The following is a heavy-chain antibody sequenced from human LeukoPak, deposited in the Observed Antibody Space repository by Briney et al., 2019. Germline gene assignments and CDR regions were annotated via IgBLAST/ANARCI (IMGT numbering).Heavy chain of an antibody. CDR1: GYTFTSYG. V-gene: IGHV1-18*01. Sequence: GASVKVSCKASGYTFTSYGISWVRQAPGQGLEWMGWISAYNGNTNYAQKLQGRVTMTTDTSTSTAYMELSSLRSEDTAVYYCARNVPVAVIWFDPWGQGTLVTVSS. CDR2: ISAYNGNT. CDR3: ARNVPVAVIWFDP. D-gene: IGHD3-22*01. J-gene: IGHJ5*02.